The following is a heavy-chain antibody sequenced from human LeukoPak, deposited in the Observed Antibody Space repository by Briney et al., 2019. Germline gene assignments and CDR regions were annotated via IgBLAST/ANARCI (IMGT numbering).Heavy chain of an antibody. CDR3: ATVSIAAGDYYFDY. J-gene: IGHJ4*02. V-gene: IGHV1-24*01. CDR1: GYTLTELS. CDR2: FDPEDGET. D-gene: IGHD6-13*01. Sequence: ASVKVSCKVSGYTLTELSVHWVRQAPGKGLEWMGGFDPEDGETIYAQKFQGRVTMTEDTSTDTAYMELSSLRSEDTAVYYCATVSIAAGDYYFDYWGQGTLVTVSS.